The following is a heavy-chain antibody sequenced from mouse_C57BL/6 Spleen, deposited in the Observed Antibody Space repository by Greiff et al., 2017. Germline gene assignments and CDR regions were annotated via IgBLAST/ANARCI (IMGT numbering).Heavy chain of an antibody. Sequence: QVQLKESGAELARPGASVKMSCKASGYTFTSYTMHWVKQRPGQGLEWIGYINPSSGYTKYNQKFKDKATLTADKSSSTAYMQLSSLTSEDSAVYYCARRELGYFDYWGQGTTLTVSS. CDR1: GYTFTSYT. CDR3: ARRELGYFDY. J-gene: IGHJ2*01. CDR2: INPSSGYT. V-gene: IGHV1-4*01. D-gene: IGHD4-1*01.